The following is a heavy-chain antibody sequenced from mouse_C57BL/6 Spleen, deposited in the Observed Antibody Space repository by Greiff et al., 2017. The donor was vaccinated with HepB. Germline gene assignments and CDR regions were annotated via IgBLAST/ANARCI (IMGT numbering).Heavy chain of an antibody. CDR2: IDPETGGT. D-gene: IGHD1-1*01. J-gene: IGHJ1*03. V-gene: IGHV1-15*01. CDR3: TRRDGSGYGYFDV. Sequence: QVQLQQSGAELVRPGASVTLSCKASGYTFTDYEMHWVKQTPVHGLEWIGAIDPETGGTAYNQKFKGKAILTADKSSSTAYMELRSLTSEDSAVYYCTRRDGSGYGYFDVWGTGTTVTVSS. CDR1: GYTFTDYE.